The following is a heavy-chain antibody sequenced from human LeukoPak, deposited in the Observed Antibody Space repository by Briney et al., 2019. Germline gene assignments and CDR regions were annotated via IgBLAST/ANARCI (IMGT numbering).Heavy chain of an antibody. J-gene: IGHJ4*02. Sequence: GGSLRLSCATSGFTFRDFAMDWVRQAPGKGLEFISAISTDGSSTYYANSVKDRFTISRDNSKNTLYLQMGSLRTEDTAIYYCARDKAFGSRGWYFDYFDYRGQGTLVTVSS. CDR3: ARDKAFGSRGWYFDYFDY. CDR1: GFTFRDFA. CDR2: ISTDGSST. V-gene: IGHV3-64*01. D-gene: IGHD6-19*01.